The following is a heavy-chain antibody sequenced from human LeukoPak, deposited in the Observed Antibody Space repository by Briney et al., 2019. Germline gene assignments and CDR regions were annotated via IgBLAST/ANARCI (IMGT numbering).Heavy chain of an antibody. V-gene: IGHV3-23*01. Sequence: PGGSLRLSCAAFGFTFSSYAMSWVRQAPGKGLEWVSAISGSGGSTYYADSVKGRFTISRDNSKNTLYLQMNSLRAEDTAVYYCAKDGYGSGSHLDYWGQGTLVTVSS. CDR1: GFTFSSYA. CDR2: ISGSGGST. J-gene: IGHJ4*02. CDR3: AKDGYGSGSHLDY. D-gene: IGHD3-10*01.